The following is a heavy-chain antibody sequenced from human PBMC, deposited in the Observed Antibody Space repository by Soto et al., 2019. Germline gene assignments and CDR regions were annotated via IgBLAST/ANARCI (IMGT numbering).Heavy chain of an antibody. CDR1: GGTFSSYP. V-gene: IGHV1-69*02. J-gene: IGHJ5*02. CDR2: ITPILGIA. Sequence: QVQLVQSGAEVKKPGSSVKVSCRASGGTFSSYPINWVRQAPGQGLEWMGRITPILGIANYAQKFQGRVTITADKSTSTASMELSSLRSEDTAVYYCASQESSWGLGTLVIVSS. CDR3: ASQESS. D-gene: IGHD3-10*01.